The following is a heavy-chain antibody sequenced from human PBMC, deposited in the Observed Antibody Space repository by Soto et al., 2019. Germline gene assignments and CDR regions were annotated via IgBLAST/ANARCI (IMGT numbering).Heavy chain of an antibody. D-gene: IGHD2-8*01. Sequence: EVQLLESGGGLAQPGESLTLSCAASGFTFSDYTMSWVRQAPGRVLECISVILSNFKTFYADSVRGRFTISRDNSKNTLYLEMNSLRPEDTAVYYCARRTNGYFGYWGQGALVTVSS. J-gene: IGHJ4*02. CDR2: ILSNFKT. CDR3: ARRTNGYFGY. V-gene: IGHV3-23*05. CDR1: GFTFSDYT.